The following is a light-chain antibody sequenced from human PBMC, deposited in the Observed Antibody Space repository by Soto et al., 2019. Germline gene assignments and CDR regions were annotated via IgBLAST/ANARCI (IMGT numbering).Light chain of an antibody. J-gene: IGKJ1*01. V-gene: IGKV3-15*01. CDR1: QSLSGN. CDR3: QQYQNWPWT. CDR2: DAS. Sequence: IVMTQSPATLSLSPGERASLSCRASQSLSGNLAWYQQKPGQAPRLLIYDASSRATGIPARFSGIGSGTEFTLTISSPQSEDFAVYYCQQYQNWPWTFGQGTKVEI.